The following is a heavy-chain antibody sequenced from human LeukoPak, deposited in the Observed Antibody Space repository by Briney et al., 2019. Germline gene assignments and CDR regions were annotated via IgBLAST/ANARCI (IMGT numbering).Heavy chain of an antibody. D-gene: IGHD6-13*01. CDR3: ARDSSSWYEKLVDY. CDR2: INPNSGGT. CDR1: GYTFTGYF. Sequence: GASVKDSCKASGYTFTGYFMHWVRQAPGQGLEWMGWINPNSGGTNYAQKFQGRVTMTRDTSISTAYMELSRLRSDDTAVYYCARDSSSWYEKLVDYWGQGTLVTVSS. V-gene: IGHV1-2*02. J-gene: IGHJ4*02.